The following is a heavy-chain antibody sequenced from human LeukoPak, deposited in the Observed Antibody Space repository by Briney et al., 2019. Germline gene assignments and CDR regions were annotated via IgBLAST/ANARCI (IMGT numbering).Heavy chain of an antibody. V-gene: IGHV3-23*01. CDR1: GFTFSNYA. CDR2: ISGGSGNT. CDR3: AKGSDYYGSVTSKKTD. Sequence: GGSQRLSCSVSGFTFSNYAMHWVRQAPGKGLEWVSLISGGSGNTYYVDSVKGRFTISRDNSKNTLYVQMTSLRAEDTAIYYCAKGSDYYGSVTSKKTDWGQGTLVTVSS. J-gene: IGHJ4*02. D-gene: IGHD3-10*01.